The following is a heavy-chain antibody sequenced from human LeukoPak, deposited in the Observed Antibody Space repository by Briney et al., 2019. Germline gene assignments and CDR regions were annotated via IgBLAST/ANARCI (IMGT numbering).Heavy chain of an antibody. D-gene: IGHD3-10*01. V-gene: IGHV4-4*07. CDR1: GGSISSY. CDR2: IYGSGTT. CDR3: ARDSGTTGEVKFDP. Sequence: SETLSLTCTVSGGSISSYWSWIRQPAGKGLEWIGRIYGSGTTTYNPSLKSRVSMSIDTSKNQFSLYLMSVTAADTAVYYCARDSGTTGEVKFDPWGQGTLVTVSS. J-gene: IGHJ5*02.